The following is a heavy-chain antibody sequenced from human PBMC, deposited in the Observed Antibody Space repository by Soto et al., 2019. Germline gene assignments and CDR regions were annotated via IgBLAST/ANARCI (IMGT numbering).Heavy chain of an antibody. CDR3: ARGLYDYVWGSYPLKSWFDP. Sequence: TSETLSLTCAVYGGSFSGYYWSWIRQPPGKGLEWIGEINHSGSTNYNPSLKSRVTISVDTSKNQFSLKLSSVTAADTAVYYCARGLYDYVWGSYPLKSWFDPWGQGTLVTVSS. CDR1: GGSFSGYY. J-gene: IGHJ5*02. D-gene: IGHD3-16*01. CDR2: INHSGST. V-gene: IGHV4-34*01.